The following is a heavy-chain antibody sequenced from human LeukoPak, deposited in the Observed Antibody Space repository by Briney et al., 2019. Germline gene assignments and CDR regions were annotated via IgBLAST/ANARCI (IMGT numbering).Heavy chain of an antibody. V-gene: IGHV4-59*11. J-gene: IGHJ4*02. CDR3: AGAPFGSGPYLAFDF. CDR1: GGSISSHY. D-gene: IGHD2-15*01. CDR2: IYDSGIT. Sequence: SDTLSLICFLSGGSISSHYWSWIRQPPGKGLVCIGYIYDSGITSYNPSLTSRVSVSVDTSKNQFSLNLSPATAADTAVYYCAGAPFGSGPYLAFDFWGQGTLVAVSS.